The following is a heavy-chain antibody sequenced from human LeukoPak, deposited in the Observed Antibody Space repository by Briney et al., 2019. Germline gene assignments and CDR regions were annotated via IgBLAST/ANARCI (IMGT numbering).Heavy chain of an antibody. CDR1: GGTFSSYA. J-gene: IGHJ4*02. V-gene: IGHV1-69*01. Sequence: SVKVSCKASGGTFSSYAISWVRQAPGQGLEWMGGIIPIFGTANYAQKFQRRLTITADGSTSTAYMELRTLTSAHTAVYYSPRDALLPNYFDYWGQATLVTVSS. CDR2: IIPIFGTA. D-gene: IGHD2-15*01. CDR3: PRDALLPNYFDY.